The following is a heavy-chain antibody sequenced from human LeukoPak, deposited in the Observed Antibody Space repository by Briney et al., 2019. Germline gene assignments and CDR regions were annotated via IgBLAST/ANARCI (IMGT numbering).Heavy chain of an antibody. Sequence: PGRSLRLSCAASGFTFSSYAMHWVRQAPGKGLEWVAVISYDGSNKYYADSVKGRFTISRDNSKNTLYLQMNSLRAEDTAVYYCAKDQEWELIRPAPIDYWGQGTLVTVSS. V-gene: IGHV3-30-3*01. CDR2: ISYDGSNK. CDR1: GFTFSSYA. J-gene: IGHJ4*02. D-gene: IGHD1-26*01. CDR3: AKDQEWELIRPAPIDY.